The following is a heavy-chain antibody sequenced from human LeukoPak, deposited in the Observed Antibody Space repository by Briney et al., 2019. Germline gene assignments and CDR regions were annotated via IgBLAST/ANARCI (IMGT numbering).Heavy chain of an antibody. V-gene: IGHV4-34*01. CDR1: GGSFSGYY. Sequence: SETLSLTCAVYGGSFSGYYWSWIRQPPGKGLEWIGEINHSGSTNYNPSLKSRVTISVDTSKNQFSLKLSSVTAADTAVYYCATSGGYCSGGSCYSKGNWFDPWGQGTLVTVSS. CDR2: INHSGST. J-gene: IGHJ5*02. D-gene: IGHD2-15*01. CDR3: ATSGGYCSGGSCYSKGNWFDP.